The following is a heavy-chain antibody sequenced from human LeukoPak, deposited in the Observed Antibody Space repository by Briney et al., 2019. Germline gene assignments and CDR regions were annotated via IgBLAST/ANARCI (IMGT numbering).Heavy chain of an antibody. D-gene: IGHD3-3*01. CDR2: IKQDGGET. J-gene: IGHJ3*02. V-gene: IGHV3-7*01. Sequence: PGGSLRLSCAASGFPFSNYWMSWVRQAPGKGLEWVANIKQDGGETFYVDSVRGRFTISRDNAKNSLYLQMNSLRAEDTAVYYAHVLRFLEHPPGAFDIWGQGTMVTVSS. CDR1: GFPFSNYW. CDR3: HVLRFLEHPPGAFDI.